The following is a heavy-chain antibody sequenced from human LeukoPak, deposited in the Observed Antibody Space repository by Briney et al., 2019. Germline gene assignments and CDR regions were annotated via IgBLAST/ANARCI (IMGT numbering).Heavy chain of an antibody. V-gene: IGHV3-7*01. CDR3: ARDLFDSSGYYTAGGY. J-gene: IGHJ4*02. D-gene: IGHD3-22*01. Sequence: GGSLRLSCAASGFTFSSYWMSWVRQAPGKGLEWVANIKQDGSEKHYVDSVKGRFTISRDNAKNSLYLQMNSLRAEDTAVYYCARDLFDSSGYYTAGGYWGQGTLVTVSS. CDR1: GFTFSSYW. CDR2: IKQDGSEK.